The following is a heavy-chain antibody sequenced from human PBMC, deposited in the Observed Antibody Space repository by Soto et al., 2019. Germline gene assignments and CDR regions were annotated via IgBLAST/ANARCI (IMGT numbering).Heavy chain of an antibody. V-gene: IGHV1-18*04. D-gene: IGHD3-10*01. CDR3: ARSYNYGSYWYFAF. CDR1: GYTFSDYG. Sequence: VKLSCKAPGYTFSDYGITWARQAPGQGLEWMGWISISSGNTHFEESLQGRVTMTSDKTSTAYMELWRLRSDDSAMYYCARSYNYGSYWYFAFWGRGTLVTVSS. CDR2: ISISSGNT. J-gene: IGHJ2*01.